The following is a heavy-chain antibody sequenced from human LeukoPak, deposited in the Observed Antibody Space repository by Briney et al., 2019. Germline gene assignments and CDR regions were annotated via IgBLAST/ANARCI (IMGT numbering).Heavy chain of an antibody. J-gene: IGHJ6*03. CDR2: ISSSSSYI. CDR1: GFTFSSYS. V-gene: IGHV3-21*01. CDR3: ARGGVEQENYYYMDV. Sequence: PGGSLRLSCAASGFTFSSYSMNWVRQAPGKGLEWVSSISSSSSYIYYADSVKGRFTISRDNAKNSLYLQMNSLRAEDTAVYYCARGGVEQENYYYMDVWGKGTTVTVSS. D-gene: IGHD3-3*01.